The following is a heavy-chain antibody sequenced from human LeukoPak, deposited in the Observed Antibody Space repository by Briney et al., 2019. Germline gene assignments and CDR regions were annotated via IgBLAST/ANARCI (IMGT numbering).Heavy chain of an antibody. CDR3: ARVPAAILGSYYYYMDV. V-gene: IGHV3-53*01. CDR1: GFTFSSYE. Sequence: GGSLRLSCAASGFTFSSYEMNWVRQAPGKGLEWVSVIYSGGTTYYADSVKGRFTISRDNSKNTLFLQMNSLRAEDTAVYYCARVPAAILGSYYYYMDVWGKGTTVTISS. D-gene: IGHD2-2*01. CDR2: IYSGGTT. J-gene: IGHJ6*03.